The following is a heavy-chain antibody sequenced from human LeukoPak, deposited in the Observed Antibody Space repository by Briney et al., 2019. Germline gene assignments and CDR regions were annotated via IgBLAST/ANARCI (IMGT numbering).Heavy chain of an antibody. V-gene: IGHV3-48*01. Sequence: GGSLRLSCAASGFTFNTYTMNWVRQAPGKGLEWVSYISGSSGIIDYADSVKGRFTISRDNSKNTLYLQMNSLRAEDTAVYYCARDSEMGATSFDYWGQGTLVTVSS. CDR2: ISGSSGII. J-gene: IGHJ4*02. CDR3: ARDSEMGATSFDY. CDR1: GFTFNTYT. D-gene: IGHD1-26*01.